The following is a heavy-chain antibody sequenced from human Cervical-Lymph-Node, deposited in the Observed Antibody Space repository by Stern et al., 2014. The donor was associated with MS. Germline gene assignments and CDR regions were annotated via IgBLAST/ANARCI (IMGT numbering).Heavy chain of an antibody. D-gene: IGHD3-10*01. J-gene: IGHJ4*02. V-gene: IGHV5-51*01. CDR2: IYPADSDT. Sequence: VQLVQSGAEVKKPGESLKISCKASGYSFTAHWIGWVRQKPGKGLEWMGIIYPADSDTKYSPSLQGQVTISADKSINSAYLQWSSLKASDTAMYYCAAPTYGSGSYGSFDYWGQGSLVTVSS. CDR3: AAPTYGSGSYGSFDY. CDR1: GYSFTAHW.